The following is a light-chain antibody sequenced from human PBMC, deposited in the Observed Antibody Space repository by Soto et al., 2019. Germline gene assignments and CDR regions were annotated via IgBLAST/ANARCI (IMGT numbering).Light chain of an antibody. V-gene: IGKV3-20*01. CDR3: QHYDTSPLYT. Sequence: EIVLTQSPGILSLSPGEGATLSCRTSQAVSSNYLAWYQQKGGQAPRLVIYGASNRAAGIPDRFSGSGSGTDFTLTISRLEPEDFAVYYCQHYDTSPLYTFAQGTKLEI. J-gene: IGKJ2*01. CDR1: QAVSSNY. CDR2: GAS.